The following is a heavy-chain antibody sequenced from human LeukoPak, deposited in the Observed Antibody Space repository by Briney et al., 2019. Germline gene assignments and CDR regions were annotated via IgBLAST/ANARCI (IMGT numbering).Heavy chain of an antibody. CDR3: ARHIAAAGFDY. V-gene: IGHV3-64*01. D-gene: IGHD6-13*01. Sequence: GGSLRLSCAAPGFKFSDHYIHLVRQAPGKGLEYVSAISSNGGSTYYANSVKGRFTISRDNSKNTLYLQMGSLRAEDMAVYYCARHIAAAGFDYWGQGTLVTVSS. CDR1: GFKFSDHY. J-gene: IGHJ4*02. CDR2: ISSNGGST.